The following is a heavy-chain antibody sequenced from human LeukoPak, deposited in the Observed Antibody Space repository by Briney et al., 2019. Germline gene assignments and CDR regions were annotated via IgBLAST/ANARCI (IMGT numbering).Heavy chain of an antibody. CDR2: ISGSGGST. D-gene: IGHD3-3*01. Sequence: PGGSLRLSWAASGWTFSSYAMSWVSQAPGKGLEWVSAISGSGGSTYYADSVKGRFTISRDNSKNTLYLQMTSLRAEDTGVYYCAKDVFWSGYYSGSDVNWFDPWGQGTLVTVSS. CDR1: GWTFSSYA. J-gene: IGHJ5*02. V-gene: IGHV3-23*01. CDR3: AKDVFWSGYYSGSDVNWFDP.